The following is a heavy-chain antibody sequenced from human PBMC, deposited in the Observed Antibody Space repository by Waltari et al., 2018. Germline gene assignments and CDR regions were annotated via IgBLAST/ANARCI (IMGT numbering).Heavy chain of an antibody. CDR1: GDSISSSSYY. CDR2: ISNGGNT. V-gene: IGHV4-39*07. D-gene: IGHD3-16*01. CDR3: ARDREGGSVYN. J-gene: IGHJ4*02. Sequence: QLQPQESGPGLVKPSETLSLTCIVSGDSISSSSYYWGWIRQPPGKGLEWIGTISNGGNTFYNPSLKSRVTISVDTSKNQFSLRLSSVTAADTAVYYCARDREGGSVYNWGQGTLVTVSS.